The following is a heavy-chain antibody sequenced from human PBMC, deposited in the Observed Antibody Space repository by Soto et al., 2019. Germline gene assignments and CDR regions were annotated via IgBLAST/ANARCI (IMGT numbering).Heavy chain of an antibody. CDR2: TYYRSKWYN. Sequence: SETLSLTCAISGDSVSSNSAAWNWIRQPPSRGLEWLGRTYYRSKWYNDYAVSVKSRITINPDTSKNQFSLQLNSVTPEDTAVYYCARGYNWNPGCFDYWGQGTLVTVS. CDR1: GDSVSSNSAA. V-gene: IGHV6-1*01. D-gene: IGHD1-20*01. CDR3: ARGYNWNPGCFDY. J-gene: IGHJ4*02.